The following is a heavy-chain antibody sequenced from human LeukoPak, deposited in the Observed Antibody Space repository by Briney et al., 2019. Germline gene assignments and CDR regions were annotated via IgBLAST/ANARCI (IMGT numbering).Heavy chain of an antibody. CDR1: GFTFSNYG. Sequence: GRSLRLSCAVSGFTFSNYGMYWVRQAPGKGLEWVAAIWSDGSKQYYADSVKGRFTISRDNSENTLYLQMNSLRAEDTALYYCAKGVYRGDYWGQGTLVTVSS. V-gene: IGHV3-33*06. D-gene: IGHD1-14*01. CDR3: AKGVYRGDY. J-gene: IGHJ4*02. CDR2: IWSDGSKQ.